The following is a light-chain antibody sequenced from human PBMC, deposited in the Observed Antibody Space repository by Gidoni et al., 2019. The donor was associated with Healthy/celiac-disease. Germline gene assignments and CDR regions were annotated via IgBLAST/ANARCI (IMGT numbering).Light chain of an antibody. Sequence: EIVMTQSPATLSVSPGERATLSCRASQSVSSNLAWYQQKPGQAPRLLIYGASTRATGIPARFSGSGSGTEFTLTISSLQSEDFAVYYCQQYNNWPPARTFGGETKVEIK. CDR2: GAS. J-gene: IGKJ4*01. CDR1: QSVSSN. CDR3: QQYNNWPPART. V-gene: IGKV3-15*01.